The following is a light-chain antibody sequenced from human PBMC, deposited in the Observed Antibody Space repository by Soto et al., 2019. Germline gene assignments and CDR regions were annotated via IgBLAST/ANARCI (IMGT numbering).Light chain of an antibody. CDR1: NSNIGRHT. Sequence: QSVLTQAPSESGTPGQRVTISCSGSNSNIGRHTVNWYQQLPGTAPKLLIYTDNQRPSGVPDRFSDSKSGTSASLAISGLQSEDEAEYYCAAWDDSLQAWVFGGGTKLTVL. CDR2: TDN. V-gene: IGLV1-44*01. CDR3: AAWDDSLQAWV. J-gene: IGLJ3*02.